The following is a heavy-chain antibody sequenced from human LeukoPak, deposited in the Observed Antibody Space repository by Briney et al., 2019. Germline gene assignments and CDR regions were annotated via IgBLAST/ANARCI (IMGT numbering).Heavy chain of an antibody. CDR1: GYTFTGYY. Sequence: ASVKVSCKGSGYTFTGYYMHWVRQAPGQGLEWMGCINPNSRGTNNAQKFQGRVTMTRDTPISTAYMELSSLRSDDTAVYYCARGSSSAVDDFDSWGQGTLVTVSS. CDR2: INPNSRGT. V-gene: IGHV1-2*02. CDR3: ARGSSSAVDDFDS. D-gene: IGHD6-13*01. J-gene: IGHJ4*02.